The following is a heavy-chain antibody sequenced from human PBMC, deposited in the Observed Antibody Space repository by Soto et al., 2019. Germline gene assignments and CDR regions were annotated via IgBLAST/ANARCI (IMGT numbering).Heavy chain of an antibody. Sequence: SVKVSCKASGGTFSSYAISWVRQAPGQGLEWMGGIIPIFGTANYAQKFQGRVTITADKSTSTAYMELSSLRSGDTAVYYCARDRFTMVRGVPTTYYFDYWGQGTLVTVSS. D-gene: IGHD3-10*01. J-gene: IGHJ4*02. CDR1: GGTFSSYA. V-gene: IGHV1-69*06. CDR2: IIPIFGTA. CDR3: ARDRFTMVRGVPTTYYFDY.